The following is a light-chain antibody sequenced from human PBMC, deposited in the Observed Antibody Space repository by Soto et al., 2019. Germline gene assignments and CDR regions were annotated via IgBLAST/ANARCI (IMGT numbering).Light chain of an antibody. CDR2: GAS. CDR1: QSISTI. Sequence: ERVMTQSPATLSVSPGERATLSCRASQSISTILAWYQQKPGQAPRLLIYGASTRATGIPARFSGSGSGTDFTLTISSLEPEDFAVYYCQQRSNWPPLTFGGGTKVDIK. CDR3: QQRSNWPPLT. V-gene: IGKV3-15*01. J-gene: IGKJ4*01.